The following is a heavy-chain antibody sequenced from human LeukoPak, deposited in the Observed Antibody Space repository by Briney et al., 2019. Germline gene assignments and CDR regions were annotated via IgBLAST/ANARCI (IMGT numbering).Heavy chain of an antibody. CDR2: IHYSGNT. CDR1: GDSLSSIHYY. J-gene: IGHJ5*02. Sequence: SETLSLTCTVPGDSLSSIHYYWGWIRQPPGQGLEWIGNIHYSGNTYYSPSLKSRVTISEDTSKNQFSLNLTSVTATDTAVYYCARDWDDYGDYYNWFDPWGQGTLVTVSS. V-gene: IGHV4-39*02. CDR3: ARDWDDYGDYYNWFDP. D-gene: IGHD4-17*01.